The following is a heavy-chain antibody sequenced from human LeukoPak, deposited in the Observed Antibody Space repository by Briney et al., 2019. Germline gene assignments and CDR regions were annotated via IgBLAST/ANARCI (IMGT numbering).Heavy chain of an antibody. CDR3: ARDSGGDYDILTGYYDDAFDI. J-gene: IGHJ3*02. D-gene: IGHD3-9*01. CDR2: IYYSGSA. V-gene: IGHV4-30-4*01. Sequence: SETLSLTCTVSGGSISSGDYYWSWIRQPPGKGLEWIGYIYYSGSAYYNPSLKSRVTISVDTSKNQFSLKLSSVTAADTAVYYCARDSGGDYDILTGYYDDAFDIWGQGTMVTVSS. CDR1: GGSISSGDYY.